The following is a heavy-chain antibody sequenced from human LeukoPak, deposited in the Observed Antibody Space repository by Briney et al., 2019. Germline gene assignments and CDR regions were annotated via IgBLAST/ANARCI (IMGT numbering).Heavy chain of an antibody. CDR2: ISGNNDNP. CDR1: GYTFSNFG. V-gene: IGHV1-18*01. Sequence: ASVKVSCKASGYTFSNFGINWVRQAPGQGLEWIAWISGNNDNPNYGQKFRGRVTMTPDTSTSTAYMELRSLRSDDTAVYYCARDSVDGSGTYYNDSPDYWGQGTLVTVSS. J-gene: IGHJ4*02. D-gene: IGHD3-10*01. CDR3: ARDSVDGSGTYYNDSPDY.